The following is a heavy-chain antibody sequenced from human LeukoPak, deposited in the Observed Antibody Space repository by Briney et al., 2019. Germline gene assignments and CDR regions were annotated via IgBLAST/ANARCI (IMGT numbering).Heavy chain of an antibody. J-gene: IGHJ4*02. Sequence: GGSLRLSCAASGFTFSSYSMNWVRQAPGKGLEWVSSISSSSSYIYYADSVKGRFTISRDNSKNTLYLQMNSLRAEDTAVYYCAKVVGTYYYDSSGYYGYWGQGTLVTVSS. CDR3: AKVVGTYYYDSSGYYGY. CDR2: ISSSSSYI. D-gene: IGHD3-22*01. CDR1: GFTFSSYS. V-gene: IGHV3-21*04.